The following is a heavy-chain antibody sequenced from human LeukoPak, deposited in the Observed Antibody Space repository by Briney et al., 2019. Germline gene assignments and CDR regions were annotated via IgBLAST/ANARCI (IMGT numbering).Heavy chain of an antibody. V-gene: IGHV4-34*01. CDR1: GGSFSGYY. CDR3: ARRSGQYSSSRDV. D-gene: IGHD6-13*01. Sequence: SETPSLTCAVYGGSFSGYYWSWIRQPPGKGLEWIGEINHSGSTNYNPSLKSRVTISVDTSKNQVSLKLSSVTAADTAVYYCARRSGQYSSSRDVWGKGTTVTVSS. J-gene: IGHJ6*04. CDR2: INHSGST.